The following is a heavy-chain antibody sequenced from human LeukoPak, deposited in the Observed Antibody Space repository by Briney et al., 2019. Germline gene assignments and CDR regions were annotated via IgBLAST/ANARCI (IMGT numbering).Heavy chain of an antibody. J-gene: IGHJ4*02. CDR3: ARDPHYYDSSGDYFDY. CDR2: VFYSGST. CDR1: GGSISNSSYY. D-gene: IGHD3-22*01. V-gene: IGHV4-39*07. Sequence: SETLSLTCTVSGGSISNSSYYWGWIRQPPGKGLEWIGSVFYSGSTYYNPSLKSRVTISVDTSKNQFSLKLSSVTAADTAVYYCARDPHYYDSSGDYFDYWGQGTLVTVSS.